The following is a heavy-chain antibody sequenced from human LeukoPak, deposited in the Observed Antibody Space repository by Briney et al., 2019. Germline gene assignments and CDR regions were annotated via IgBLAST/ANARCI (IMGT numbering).Heavy chain of an antibody. CDR3: ARESPYYDSSGYYLDY. CDR1: GGSISSGDYY. V-gene: IGHV4-30-4*08. D-gene: IGHD3-22*01. Sequence: TSQTLSLTCTVSGGSISSGDYYWSWIRQPPGKGLEWIGYIYYSGSTYYNPSLKSRVTISVDTSKNQFSLKLSSVTAADTAVYYCARESPYYDSSGYYLDYWGQGTLVTVSS. CDR2: IYYSGST. J-gene: IGHJ4*02.